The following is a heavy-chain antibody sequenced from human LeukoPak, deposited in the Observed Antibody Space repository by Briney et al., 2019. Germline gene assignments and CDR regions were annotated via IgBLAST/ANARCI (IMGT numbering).Heavy chain of an antibody. V-gene: IGHV4-30-4*01. J-gene: IGHJ4*02. CDR2: IYYSGST. Sequence: SQTLSLTCTVSGGSISSGDYYWSWIRQPPGKGLEWIGYIYYSGSTYYSPSLKSRVTISVDRSKNQFSLKLSSVTAADTAVYYCARGTPELWFGDYYFDYWGQGTLVTVSS. CDR1: GGSISSGDYY. D-gene: IGHD3-10*01. CDR3: ARGTPELWFGDYYFDY.